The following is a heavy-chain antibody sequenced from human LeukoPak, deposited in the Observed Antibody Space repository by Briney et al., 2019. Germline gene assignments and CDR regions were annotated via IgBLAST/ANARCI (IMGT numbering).Heavy chain of an antibody. CDR2: INTNTGNP. J-gene: IGHJ3*02. D-gene: IGHD1-26*01. CDR3: ARDVRWELLGDAFDI. Sequence: GASVKVSCKASRYTFTSYAMNWVRQAPGQGLEWMGWINTNTGNPTYAQGFTGRFVFSLDTSVSTAYLQISSLKAEDTAVYYCARDVRWELLGDAFDIWGQGTMVTVSS. CDR1: RYTFTSYA. V-gene: IGHV7-4-1*02.